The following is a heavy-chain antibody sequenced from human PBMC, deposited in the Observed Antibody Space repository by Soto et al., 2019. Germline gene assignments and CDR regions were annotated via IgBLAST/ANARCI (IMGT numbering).Heavy chain of an antibody. CDR1: GFTFSTHA. CDR2: TSATGSTT. V-gene: IGHV3-23*01. J-gene: IGHJ4*02. CDR3: AKQSKWSSTSCYSGGSTCPLDC. Sequence: VGSLRLSGAVSGFTFSTHAMSWVRQAPGKGLEWVSGTSATGSTTYYADSVKGQFTISRDNSKNTLYLQMNSLRAEDTAVYYCAKQSKWSSTSCYSGGSTCPLDCWGQGTLVTVSS. D-gene: IGHD2-2*02.